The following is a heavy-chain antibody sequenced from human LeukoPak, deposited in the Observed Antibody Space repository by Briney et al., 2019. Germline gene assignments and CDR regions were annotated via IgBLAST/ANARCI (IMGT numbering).Heavy chain of an antibody. CDR2: SGTSGDT. D-gene: IGHD4-17*01. CDR1: GFTFSSYA. V-gene: IGHV3-23*01. J-gene: IGHJ3*02. Sequence: GGSLRLSCAVSGFTFSSYAMSWVRQAPGRGLECVSLSGTSGDTYYADSVKGRFTISRDNAKNSLYLQMNSLRAEDTAVYYCARDFTVTNRLDGAFNIWGQGTMVTASS. CDR3: ARDFTVTNRLDGAFNI.